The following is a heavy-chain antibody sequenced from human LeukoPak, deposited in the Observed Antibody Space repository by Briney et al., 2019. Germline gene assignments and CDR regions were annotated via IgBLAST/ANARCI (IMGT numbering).Heavy chain of an antibody. CDR3: ARAPYCGGDCYPLDAFDI. J-gene: IGHJ3*02. V-gene: IGHV3-21*01. Sequence: GGSLRLSCAASGFTFSSYSMNWVRQAPGKGLEWVSSISSSSSYIYYADSVKGRFTISRDNAKNSLYLQMNSLRAEDTAVYYCARAPYCGGDCYPLDAFDIWGQGTMVTVSS. CDR2: ISSSSSYI. D-gene: IGHD2-21*02. CDR1: GFTFSSYS.